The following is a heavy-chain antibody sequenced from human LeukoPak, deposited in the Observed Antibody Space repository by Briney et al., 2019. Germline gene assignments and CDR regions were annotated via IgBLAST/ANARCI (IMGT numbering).Heavy chain of an antibody. CDR1: GYTFTNYY. Sequence: GASVKVSCKASGYTFTNYYMHWVRQAPGQGPEWMGWINPNSGDTNYAQKFQGRVTMTRDTSISTAYMELSRLRSDDTAVYYCARAGLVVIPDIWGQGTLVTVSS. CDR2: INPNSGDT. J-gene: IGHJ4*02. D-gene: IGHD2-8*02. CDR3: ARAGLVVIPDI. V-gene: IGHV1-2*02.